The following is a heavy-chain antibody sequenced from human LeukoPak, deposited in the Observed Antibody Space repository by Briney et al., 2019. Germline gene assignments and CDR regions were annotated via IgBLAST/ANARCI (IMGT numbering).Heavy chain of an antibody. J-gene: IGHJ4*02. D-gene: IGHD3-9*01. V-gene: IGHV3-21*01. CDR2: ISSSSSYI. CDR3: ARDRSYYDISTGYYPVYYFDY. Sequence: PGGSLRLSCAASGVTFSSYSMKWVRQAPGKGLEWVSSISSSSSYIYYADSVKGRFTISRDNAKTSLYLQMNSLRAEDTAVYYCARDRSYYDISTGYYPVYYFDYWGQGTLVTVSS. CDR1: GVTFSSYS.